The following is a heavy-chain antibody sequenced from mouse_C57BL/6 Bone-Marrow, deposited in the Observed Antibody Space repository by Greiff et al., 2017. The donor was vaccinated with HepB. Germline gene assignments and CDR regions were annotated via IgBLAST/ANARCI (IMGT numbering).Heavy chain of an antibody. Sequence: DVQLVESGGGLVQPKGSLKLSCAASGFTFNTYAMHWVRQAPGKGLEWVARIRSKSSNYATYYADSVKDRFTISRDDSQSMLYLQMNNLKTEDTAMYYCVRVGGSSYWFAYWGQGTLVTVSA. CDR1: GFTFNTYA. V-gene: IGHV10-3*01. D-gene: IGHD1-1*01. J-gene: IGHJ3*01. CDR2: IRSKSSNYAT. CDR3: VRVGGSSYWFAY.